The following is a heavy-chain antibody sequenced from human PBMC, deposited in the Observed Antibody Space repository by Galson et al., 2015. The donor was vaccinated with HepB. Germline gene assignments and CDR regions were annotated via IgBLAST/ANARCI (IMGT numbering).Heavy chain of an antibody. CDR1: GYTFTSYY. D-gene: IGHD3-9*01. V-gene: IGHV1-46*03. CDR3: ARGTYYDILTDGPPYHYMDV. J-gene: IGHJ6*03. Sequence: SVKVSCKASGYTFTSYYMHWVRQAPGQGLEWMGIINPSGGSTSYAQKFQGRVTMTRDTSTSTVYMELSSLRSEDTAVYYCARGTYYDILTDGPPYHYMDVWGKGTTVTVSS. CDR2: INPSGGST.